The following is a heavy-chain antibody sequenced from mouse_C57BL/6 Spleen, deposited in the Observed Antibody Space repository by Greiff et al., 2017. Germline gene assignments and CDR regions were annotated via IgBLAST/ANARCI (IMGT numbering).Heavy chain of an antibody. CDR1: GYSITSGYY. J-gene: IGHJ2*01. CDR3: ARSDTTVPDY. D-gene: IGHD1-1*01. Sequence: EVQLQQSGPGLVKPSQSLSLTCSVTGYSITSGYYWNWIRQFPGNKLEWMGYISYDGSNNYNPSLKNRISITRDTSKNQFFLKLNSVTTEDTATYYCARSDTTVPDYWGQGTTLTVSS. V-gene: IGHV3-6*01. CDR2: ISYDGSN.